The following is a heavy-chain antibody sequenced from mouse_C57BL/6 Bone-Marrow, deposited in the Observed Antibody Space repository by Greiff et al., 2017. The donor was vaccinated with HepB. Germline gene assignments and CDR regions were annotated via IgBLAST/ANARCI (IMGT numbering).Heavy chain of an antibody. J-gene: IGHJ4*01. CDR2: IRNKANGYTT. Sequence: EVKLVESGGGLVQPGGSLSLSCAASGFTFTDYYMSWVRQPPGKALEWLGFIRNKANGYTTEYSASVKGRSTISRDNSKSILYLQMNARRAEDSDTYYCARAKCLYYYAMDYWGQGTSVTVSS. CDR1: GFTFTDYY. D-gene: IGHD1-1*01. V-gene: IGHV7-3*01. CDR3: ARAKCLYYYAMDY.